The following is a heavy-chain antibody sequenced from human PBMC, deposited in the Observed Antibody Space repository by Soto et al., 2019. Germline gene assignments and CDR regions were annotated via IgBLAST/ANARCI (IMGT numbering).Heavy chain of an antibody. Sequence: QVQLVESGGGVVQPGRSLRLSCAASGFTFKNFAMHWVRQAPGKGLEWVAMIWYDAVGKYYADSVNGRITVSREHTRETLSLKMESLTAKDTADNYGTIEWPDGTFDYWGQGTLVTVSS. D-gene: IGHD5-12*01. V-gene: IGHV3-33*01. J-gene: IGHJ4*02. CDR1: GFTFKNFA. CDR2: IWYDAVGK. CDR3: TIEWPDGTFDY.